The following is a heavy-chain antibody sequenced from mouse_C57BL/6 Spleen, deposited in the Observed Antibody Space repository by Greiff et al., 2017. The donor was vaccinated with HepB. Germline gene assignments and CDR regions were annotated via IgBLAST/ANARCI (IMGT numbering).Heavy chain of an antibody. CDR2: IYPGDGDT. V-gene: IGHV1-82*01. Sequence: QVQLQQSGPELVKPGASVKISCKASGYAFSSSWMNWVKQRPGKGLEWIGRIYPGDGDTNYNGKFKGKATLTADKSSSTAYMQLSSLTSEDSAVYFCARHSSGYWFAYWGQGTLVTVSA. CDR1: GYAFSSSW. J-gene: IGHJ3*01. CDR3: ARHSSGYWFAY. D-gene: IGHD3-2*02.